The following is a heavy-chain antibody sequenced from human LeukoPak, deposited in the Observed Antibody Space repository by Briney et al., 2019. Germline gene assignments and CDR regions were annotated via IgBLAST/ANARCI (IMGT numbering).Heavy chain of an antibody. CDR1: GYSVSDYY. Sequence: GASVKVSCKTSGYSVSDYYMHWVRQAPGQGLGWMGWINPNTGGTKYAQEFQGRVTMTGDTSLSIVQMELRSLTADDTAVYYCARRIAVAGMADHWYFDLWGRGTLVTVSS. J-gene: IGHJ2*01. CDR2: INPNTGGT. V-gene: IGHV1-2*02. D-gene: IGHD6-19*01. CDR3: ARRIAVAGMADHWYFDL.